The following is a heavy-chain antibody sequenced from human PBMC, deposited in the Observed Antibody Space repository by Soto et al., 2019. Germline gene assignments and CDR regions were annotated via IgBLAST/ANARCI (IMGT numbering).Heavy chain of an antibody. Sequence: ASVKVSCKASGYTFTSYDINWVRQATGQGLEWMGWMNPNSGNTGYAQKFQGRVTMTRNTSISTTYMELSSLRSEDTAVYYCARVGWIQLWLLAFDIWGQGTMVTVSS. CDR3: ARVGWIQLWLLAFDI. CDR2: MNPNSGNT. D-gene: IGHD5-18*01. CDR1: GYTFTSYD. J-gene: IGHJ3*02. V-gene: IGHV1-8*01.